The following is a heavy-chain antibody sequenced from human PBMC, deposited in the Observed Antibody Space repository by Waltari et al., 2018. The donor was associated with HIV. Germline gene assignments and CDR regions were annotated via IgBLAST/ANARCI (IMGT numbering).Heavy chain of an antibody. CDR2: IYYSGST. Sequence: QLQLQESGPGLVKPSETLSLTCTVSGGSISSSSYYWGWIRQPPGKGLEWIGSIYYSGSTYYNPSLKSRVTISVDTSKNQFSLKLSSVTAADTAVYYCARTLTRTLVVVAVAFDYWGQGTLVTVSS. CDR1: GGSISSSSYY. J-gene: IGHJ4*02. D-gene: IGHD2-15*01. V-gene: IGHV4-39*07. CDR3: ARTLTRTLVVVAVAFDY.